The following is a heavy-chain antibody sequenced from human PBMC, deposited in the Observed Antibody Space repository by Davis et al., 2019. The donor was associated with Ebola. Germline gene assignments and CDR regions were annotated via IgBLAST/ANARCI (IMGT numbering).Heavy chain of an antibody. Sequence: PGGSLRLSCTVSGDSINYYYWSWIRQTPGRGLEWIAYVSNSGSIGYNPSLKSRVTISMDTSKNQFSLKLSSVTAADTAIYFCARVYAHYRVDYWGQGTLVTVSS. D-gene: IGHD4-17*01. CDR1: GDSINYYY. CDR3: ARVYAHYRVDY. J-gene: IGHJ4*02. CDR2: VSNSGSI. V-gene: IGHV4-59*08.